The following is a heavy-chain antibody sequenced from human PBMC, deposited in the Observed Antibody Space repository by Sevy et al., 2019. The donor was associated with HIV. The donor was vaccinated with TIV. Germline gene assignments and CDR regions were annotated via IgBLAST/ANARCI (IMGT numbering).Heavy chain of an antibody. CDR2: IWFDGSNE. Sequence: GGSLRLSCAASGFSFRSYGMHWVRQAPGKGLEWVALIWFDGSNEYYADSVKGRFTISRDISKNTLYLQMHSLRAEDTAGDFCASDQEFYDQGDYARTFSPDYWGQGTLVTVSS. CDR3: ASDQEFYDQGDYARTFSPDY. CDR1: GFSFRSYG. J-gene: IGHJ4*02. V-gene: IGHV3-33*01. D-gene: IGHD4-17*01.